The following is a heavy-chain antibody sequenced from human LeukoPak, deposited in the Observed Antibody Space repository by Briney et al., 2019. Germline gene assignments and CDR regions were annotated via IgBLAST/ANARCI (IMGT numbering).Heavy chain of an antibody. V-gene: IGHV3-74*01. CDR1: GFTFSDYW. Sequence: PRGSLRLSCAASGFTFSDYWVHWVRQAPGKGLVWVSRINSDGTSRNYADSVRGRFTISRDNAKNTLYLQMNSLRAEDTAVYHCARDLGDYVFDYWGQGTLVTVSS. CDR3: ARDLGDYVFDY. D-gene: IGHD4-17*01. J-gene: IGHJ4*02. CDR2: INSDGTSR.